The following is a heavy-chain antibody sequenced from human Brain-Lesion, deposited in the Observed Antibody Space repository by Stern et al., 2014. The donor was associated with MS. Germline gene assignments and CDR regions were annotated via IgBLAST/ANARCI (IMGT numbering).Heavy chain of an antibody. Sequence: QVQLVESGPGLVKPSQTLSLSCTVSGGSISSGGYYWSWIRQPAGKGLEWIGRIFNSGSTSYNPSLKIRVTKSKNTAKTQFPLRLTSMTAADTAVYYCARGRVVPGFQYYATDVWGQGTTVIVSS. CDR1: GGSISSGGYY. D-gene: IGHD2-2*01. V-gene: IGHV4-61*02. J-gene: IGHJ6*02. CDR3: ARGRVVPGFQYYATDV. CDR2: IFNSGST.